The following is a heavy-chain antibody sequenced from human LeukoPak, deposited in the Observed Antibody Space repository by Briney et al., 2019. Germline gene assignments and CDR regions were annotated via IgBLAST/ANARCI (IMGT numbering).Heavy chain of an antibody. J-gene: IGHJ4*02. D-gene: IGHD3-22*01. Sequence: ASVKVSCKVSGYTLTELSMHWVRQAPGKGLEWMGGFDPEDGETIYAQKFQGRVTMTEDTSTDTAYMELSSLRSEDTAVYYCRVANYYDSSGYYYGYGGSRDYFDYWGQGTLVTVSS. V-gene: IGHV1-24*01. CDR3: RVANYYDSSGYYYGYGGSRDYFDY. CDR2: FDPEDGET. CDR1: GYTLTELS.